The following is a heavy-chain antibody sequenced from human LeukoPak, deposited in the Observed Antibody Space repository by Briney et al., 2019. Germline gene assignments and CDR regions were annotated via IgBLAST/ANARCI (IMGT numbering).Heavy chain of an antibody. Sequence: GGSLRLSCAASGFTFSSYAMHWVRQAPGKGLEWVAVISYDGSNKYYADSVKGRFTISRDNSKNTLYLQMNSLRAEDTAVYYCAKENYYYGMDVWGQGTTVTVSS. V-gene: IGHV3-30*04. CDR1: GFTFSSYA. CDR3: AKENYYYGMDV. J-gene: IGHJ6*02. CDR2: ISYDGSNK.